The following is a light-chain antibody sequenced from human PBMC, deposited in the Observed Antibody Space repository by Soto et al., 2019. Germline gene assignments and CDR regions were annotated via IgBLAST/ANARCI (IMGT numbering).Light chain of an antibody. CDR1: SSNIGAGYD. Sequence: QSVLTQPPSVSGAPGQRVTISCTGSSSNIGAGYDVHWYQQLPGTAPKLLIYGNSNRPSGVPDRFSGSKSGTSASLAITGLQAEDEADYYCQSYDSSLSARAFGGGTKVTVL. CDR2: GNS. V-gene: IGLV1-40*01. CDR3: QSYDSSLSARA. J-gene: IGLJ3*02.